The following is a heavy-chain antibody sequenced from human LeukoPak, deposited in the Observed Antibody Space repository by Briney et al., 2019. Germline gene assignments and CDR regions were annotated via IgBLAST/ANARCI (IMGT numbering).Heavy chain of an antibody. V-gene: IGHV4-39*01. Sequence: SETLSLTCSASGGSISSSSYYWGWLRQPPGKGLEWIGSIYYSGSTYYNPSLKSRVTISVDTSKNQFSLKLSSVTAADTAVYYCASDSSGYYDPYAFDIWGQGTMVTVSS. CDR1: GGSISSSSYY. CDR2: IYYSGST. D-gene: IGHD3-22*01. CDR3: ASDSSGYYDPYAFDI. J-gene: IGHJ3*02.